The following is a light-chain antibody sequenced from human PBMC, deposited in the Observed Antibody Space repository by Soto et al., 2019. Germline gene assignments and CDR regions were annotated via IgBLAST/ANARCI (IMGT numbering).Light chain of an antibody. CDR3: QQYGRSPST. J-gene: IGKJ4*01. CDR2: GAS. V-gene: IGKV3-20*01. CDR1: QSVSSY. Sequence: EIVLPQSLATLSLSPGESATLSCRASQSVSSYLAWYQQKPGQAPRLLIYGASSRATGIPDRFSGSGSGTDFTLTISRLEPEDFAVYYCQQYGRSPSTFGGGTKVDIK.